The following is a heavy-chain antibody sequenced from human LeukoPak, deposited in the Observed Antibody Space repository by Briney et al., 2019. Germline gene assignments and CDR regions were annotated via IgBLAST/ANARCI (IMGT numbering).Heavy chain of an antibody. J-gene: IGHJ4*02. CDR3: ARGLRTFGGVIVTPRL. CDR2: MNPNSGNT. D-gene: IGHD3-16*02. Sequence: ASVKVSCKASGYTFTSYDINWVRQATGQGLEWMGWMNPNSGNTGYAQKFQGRVTMTRNTSISTAYMELSSLRSEDTAVYYCARGLRTFGGVIVTPRLWGQGTLVTVSS. V-gene: IGHV1-8*01. CDR1: GYTFTSYD.